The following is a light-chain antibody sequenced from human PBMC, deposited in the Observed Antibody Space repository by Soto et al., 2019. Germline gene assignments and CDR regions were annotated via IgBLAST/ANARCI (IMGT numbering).Light chain of an antibody. CDR1: QSISSW. V-gene: IGKV1-5*01. CDR3: QQQNSYPVT. CDR2: DAS. J-gene: IGKJ1*01. Sequence: DIQMTQSPSTLSASVGDRVTITCRASQSISSWLAWYQQKPGKAPKLLIYDASSFESGVPSRFSGSGSGTEFTLTISSLQPDDFSTYYCQQQNSYPVTFGHGTKVEIK.